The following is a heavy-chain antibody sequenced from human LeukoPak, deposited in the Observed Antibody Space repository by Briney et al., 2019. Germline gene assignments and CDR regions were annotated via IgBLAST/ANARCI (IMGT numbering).Heavy chain of an antibody. CDR2: ISYDGSNK. CDR1: GFTFSSYG. Sequence: GGSLRLSCAASGFTFSSYGMHWVRQAPGKGLEWVAVISYDGSNKYYADSVKGRFTISRDNSKNTLYLQMNSLRAEDTAVYYCAKEVRYYDILTGYYRDYFDYWGQGTLVTVSS. CDR3: AKEVRYYDILTGYYRDYFDY. J-gene: IGHJ4*02. D-gene: IGHD3-9*01. V-gene: IGHV3-30*18.